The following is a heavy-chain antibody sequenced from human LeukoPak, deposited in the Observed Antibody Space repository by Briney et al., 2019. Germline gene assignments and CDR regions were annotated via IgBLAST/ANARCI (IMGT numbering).Heavy chain of an antibody. CDR2: IKQDGSEK. V-gene: IGHV3-7*01. D-gene: IGHD6-13*01. J-gene: IGHJ4*02. CDR3: ARAPSWYGSYYFDY. Sequence: GGSLRLSCAASGFTFSSYWMSWVRQAPGKGLEWVANIKQDGSEKYYVDSVKGRFTISRDNAKNSLYLQMNSLRAEDTAVYYCARAPSWYGSYYFDYWGQGTLVTVSS. CDR1: GFTFSSYW.